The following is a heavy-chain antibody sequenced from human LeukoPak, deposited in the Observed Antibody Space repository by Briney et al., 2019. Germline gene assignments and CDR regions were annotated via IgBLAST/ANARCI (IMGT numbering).Heavy chain of an antibody. V-gene: IGHV1-18*01. CDR2: ISAYNGNT. D-gene: IGHD3-10*01. CDR3: ARSPPLMVRGVILYYFDY. CDR1: GGTFSSYA. J-gene: IGHJ4*02. Sequence: ASVKVSCKASGGTFSSYAISWVRQAPGQGLEWMGWISAYNGNTNYAQKLQGRVTMTTDTSTSTAYMELRSLRSDDTAVYYCARSPPLMVRGVILYYFDYWGQGTLVTVSS.